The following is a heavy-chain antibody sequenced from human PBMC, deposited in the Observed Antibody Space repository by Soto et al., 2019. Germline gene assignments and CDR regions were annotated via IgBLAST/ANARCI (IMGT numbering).Heavy chain of an antibody. CDR1: GFTFTSYA. J-gene: IGHJ6*02. D-gene: IGHD2-2*01. V-gene: IGHV3-23*01. Sequence: EVQLLESGGGSVQPGGSLRLSCAASGFTFTSYAMSWVRQAPGKGLQWVSVISGSGGSTYYADSVKGRFTISRDNAKNTPYLQMNSPRAEDTGADYCAKDIGDLVVIPASISAYYALHVWGQGTTVTVSS. CDR2: ISGSGGST. CDR3: AKDIGDLVVIPASISAYYALHV.